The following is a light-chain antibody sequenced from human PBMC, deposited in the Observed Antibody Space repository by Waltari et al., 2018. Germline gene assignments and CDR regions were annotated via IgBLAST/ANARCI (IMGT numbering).Light chain of an antibody. V-gene: IGKV3-20*01. CDR2: GAS. Sequence: IVLTQSPGTLSLSPGERATLTCRARHRVGKNYLAGYQQQPGQAPRLLIYGASSRATGVPDRFSGSGSGTDFALTISRLEPEDFAVYYCQQDIWSYTFGRGTKLEIK. CDR3: QQDIWSYT. J-gene: IGKJ2*01. CDR1: HRVGKNY.